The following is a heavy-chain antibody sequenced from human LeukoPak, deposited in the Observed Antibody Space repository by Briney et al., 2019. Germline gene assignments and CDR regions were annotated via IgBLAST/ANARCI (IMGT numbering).Heavy chain of an antibody. V-gene: IGHV3-7*03. CDR3: AYSRSSLAAGY. Sequence: PGGSLRLSCAASGFSFSSFWLSWVHQAPEKGLEGVANIKEDGSEKYYVDSVKGRFTISRDNAKKSLYLQMSSLRAEDTAVYYCAYSRSSLAAGYWGQGTPVTVSS. CDR1: GFSFSSFW. D-gene: IGHD2-15*01. J-gene: IGHJ4*02. CDR2: IKEDGSEK.